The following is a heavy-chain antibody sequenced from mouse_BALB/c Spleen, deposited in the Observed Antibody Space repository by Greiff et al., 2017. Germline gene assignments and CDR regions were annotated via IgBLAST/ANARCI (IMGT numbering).Heavy chain of an antibody. D-gene: IGHD2-1*01. V-gene: IGHV2-6-7*01. Sequence: VKRVESGPGLVAPSQSLSITCTVSGFSLTGYGVNWVRQPPGKGLEWLGMIWGDGSTDYNSALKSRLSISKDNSKSQVFLKMNSLQTDDTARYYCARDGYYGNGNFDYWGQGTTLTVSS. CDR3: ARDGYYGNGNFDY. CDR1: GFSLTGYG. J-gene: IGHJ2*01. CDR2: IWGDGST.